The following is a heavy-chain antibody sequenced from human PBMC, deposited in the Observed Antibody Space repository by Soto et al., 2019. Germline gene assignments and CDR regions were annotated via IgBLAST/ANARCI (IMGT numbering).Heavy chain of an antibody. CDR1: GYTFTSYA. CDR2: INAGNGNT. V-gene: IGHV1-3*01. Sequence: GASVKVSCKASGYTFTSYAMHWVRQAPGQRLEWMGWINAGNGNTKYSQKFQGRVTITRDTSASTAYMELSSLRSEDTAVYYCARVGAAAGQRSPSPITNWFDPWGQGTLVTVSS. CDR3: ARVGAAAGQRSPSPITNWFDP. J-gene: IGHJ5*02. D-gene: IGHD6-13*01.